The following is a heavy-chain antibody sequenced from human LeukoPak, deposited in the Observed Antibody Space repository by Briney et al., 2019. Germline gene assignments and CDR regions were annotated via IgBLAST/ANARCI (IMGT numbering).Heavy chain of an antibody. CDR1: GYTFTSYD. D-gene: IGHD2-2*03. V-gene: IGHV1-8*01. Sequence: ASVKVSCKASGYTFTSYDINWVRQATGQGLEWMGWMNPNSGNTGYAQKFQGRVTMTRNASISTAYMELSSLRSEDTVVYYCARGVDIVVVPAAPYYYYYYMDVWGKGTTVTISS. J-gene: IGHJ6*03. CDR3: ARGVDIVVVPAAPYYYYYYMDV. CDR2: MNPNSGNT.